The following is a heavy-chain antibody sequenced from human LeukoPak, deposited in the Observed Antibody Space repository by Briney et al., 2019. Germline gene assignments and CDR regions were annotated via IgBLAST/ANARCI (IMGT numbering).Heavy chain of an antibody. CDR1: GFTFSSYW. V-gene: IGHV3-74*01. J-gene: IGHJ4*02. CDR2: INSDGSST. Sequence: GGSLRLSCAASGFTFSSYWMHWGRQAPGKGLVWVSRINSDGSSTSYADSVKGRFTISRDNAKNTLYLQMNSLRAEDTAVYYCARALLWFGGYYFDYWGQGTLVTVSS. D-gene: IGHD3-10*01. CDR3: ARALLWFGGYYFDY.